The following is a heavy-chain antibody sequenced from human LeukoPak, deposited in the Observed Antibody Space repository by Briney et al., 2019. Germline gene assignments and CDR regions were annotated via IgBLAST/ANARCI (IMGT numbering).Heavy chain of an antibody. Sequence: ASVKVSCKASGYTFTSYGISWVRQAPGQGLEWMGWISAYNGNTNYAQKLQGRVTVTTDTSTSTAYMELRSLRSDDTAVYYCARDVAGEGSGPHDAFDIWGQGTMVTVSS. CDR1: GYTFTSYG. CDR3: ARDVAGEGSGPHDAFDI. V-gene: IGHV1-18*01. J-gene: IGHJ3*02. CDR2: ISAYNGNT. D-gene: IGHD3-3*01.